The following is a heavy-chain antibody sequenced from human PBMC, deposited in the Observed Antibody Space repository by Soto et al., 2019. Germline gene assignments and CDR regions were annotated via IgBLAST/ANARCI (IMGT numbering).Heavy chain of an antibody. V-gene: IGHV4-31*03. Sequence: QVQLQESGPGLVKPSQTLSLTCTVSGGSISSGGYYWSWIRQHPGKGLEWIGYIYYSGSTYYNPSLKRRVTISVDTSKNQFSLKLRSVTAADTAVYYCAREWGLGGATFFDYWGQGTLVTVSS. D-gene: IGHD1-26*01. CDR3: AREWGLGGATFFDY. J-gene: IGHJ4*02. CDR2: IYYSGST. CDR1: GGSISSGGYY.